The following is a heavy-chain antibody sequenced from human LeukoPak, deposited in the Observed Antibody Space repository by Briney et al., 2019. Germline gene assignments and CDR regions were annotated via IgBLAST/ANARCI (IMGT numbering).Heavy chain of an antibody. CDR1: GYTFTSYA. D-gene: IGHD5-18*01. J-gene: IGHJ4*02. CDR3: ARDAGYSYGYFDY. CDR2: INAGNGNT. Sequence: SVKVSCKASGYTFTSYAMHWVRQAPGQRLEWMGWINAGNGNTKYSQKFQGRVTITRDTSASTAYMELSSLRSEDTAVYYCARDAGYSYGYFDYWGQGTLVTVSS. V-gene: IGHV1-3*01.